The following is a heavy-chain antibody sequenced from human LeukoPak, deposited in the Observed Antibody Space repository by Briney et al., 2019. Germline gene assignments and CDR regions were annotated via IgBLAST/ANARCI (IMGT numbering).Heavy chain of an antibody. Sequence: ASVKVSCTPSGYTFINYGISWVRQAPGQGREWVGWINTSTSNTNYAQKFQDRVTMTTDTSTTIVYMDLRSLTSDDTAMYYCARVDSRHRRHNMNVWGKGTTVTVSS. J-gene: IGHJ6*03. CDR1: GYTFINYG. CDR3: ARVDSRHRRHNMNV. CDR2: INTSTSNT. D-gene: IGHD6-6*01. V-gene: IGHV1-18*01.